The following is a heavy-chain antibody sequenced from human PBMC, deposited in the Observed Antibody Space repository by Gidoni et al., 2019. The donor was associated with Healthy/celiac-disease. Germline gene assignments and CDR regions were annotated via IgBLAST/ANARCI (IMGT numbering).Heavy chain of an antibody. CDR2: ISSSSSYI. Sequence: EVQLVESGGGLVKPGGSLSFSCAASGFTFSSDSMNWVRPAPGKGLGWVSSISSSSSYIYYADSVKGRFTISRDNAKNSLYLQMNSLRAEDTAVYYCARGGGRVPAALDVWGQGTTVTVSS. V-gene: IGHV3-21*01. CDR1: GFTFSSDS. CDR3: ARGGGRVPAALDV. D-gene: IGHD2-2*01. J-gene: IGHJ6*02.